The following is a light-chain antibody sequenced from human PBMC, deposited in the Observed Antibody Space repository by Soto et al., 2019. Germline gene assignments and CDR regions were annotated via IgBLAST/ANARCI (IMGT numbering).Light chain of an antibody. Sequence: IQMTQSPSALSASVGDRVTITCRASQGIRDDLGWYQQKPGEAPKALIYGASNLHSGVPSRFSASGSGTDFTLTISSLQPEDFATYYCLQGYNYPHTFGPGTKVDVK. CDR1: QGIRDD. CDR2: GAS. V-gene: IGKV1-6*01. J-gene: IGKJ3*01. CDR3: LQGYNYPHT.